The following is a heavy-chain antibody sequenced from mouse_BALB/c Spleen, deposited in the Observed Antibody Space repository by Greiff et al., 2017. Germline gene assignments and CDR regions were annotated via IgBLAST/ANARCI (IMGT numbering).Heavy chain of an antibody. J-gene: IGHJ2*01. V-gene: IGHV1S81*02. CDR1: GYTFTSYW. CDR3: ARVSYYYGSSPYYFDY. CDR2: INPSNGRT. D-gene: IGHD1-1*01. Sequence: QVQLQQPGAELVKPGASVKLSCKASGYTFTSYWMHWVKQRPGQGLEWIGEINPSNGRTNYNEKFKSKATLTVDKSSSTAYMQLRSLTSEDSAVYYCARVSYYYGSSPYYFDYWGQGTTLTVSS.